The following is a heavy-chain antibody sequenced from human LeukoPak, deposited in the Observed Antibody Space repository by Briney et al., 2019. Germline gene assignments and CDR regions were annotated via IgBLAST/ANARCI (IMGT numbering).Heavy chain of an antibody. D-gene: IGHD3-10*01. CDR2: ISAYNGNT. J-gene: IGHJ5*02. CDR1: GYTFTSYG. CDR3: AREGGYMARGVQNRFNWFDP. V-gene: IGHV1-18*01. Sequence: ASVKVSCKASGYTFTSYGISWVRQAPGQGLEWMGLISAYNGNTNYAQKLQGRVTMTTDTSTSTAYMELRSLRSDDTAVYYCAREGGYMARGVQNRFNWFDPWGQGTLVTVS.